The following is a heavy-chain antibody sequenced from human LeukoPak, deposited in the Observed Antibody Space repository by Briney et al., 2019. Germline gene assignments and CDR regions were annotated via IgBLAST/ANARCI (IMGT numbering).Heavy chain of an antibody. V-gene: IGHV4-39*07. D-gene: IGHD6-13*01. Sequence: SETLSLTCTVSGGSISSSSYYWGWIRQPPGKGREGIGSIYYTGSIYYNPSLKSRVTTSVDTSKNQSSLKLSSVTAADTAVYYCARISSFSGYWGEGTLVTVSS. CDR1: GGSISSSSYY. J-gene: IGHJ4*02. CDR2: IYYTGSI. CDR3: ARISSFSGY.